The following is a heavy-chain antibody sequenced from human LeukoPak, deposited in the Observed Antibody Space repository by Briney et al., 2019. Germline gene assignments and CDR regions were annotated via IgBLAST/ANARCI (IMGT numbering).Heavy chain of an antibody. J-gene: IGHJ4*02. CDR3: ARARGGYSSGWYYLDY. D-gene: IGHD6-19*01. V-gene: IGHV1-18*01. CDR2: ISAYNGNT. CDR1: GYTFTSYG. Sequence: GASVKVSCKASGYTFTSYGISWVRQAPGQGLEWMGWISAYNGNTNYAQKFQGRVTMTRDTSTSTVYMELSSLRSEDTAVYYCARARGGYSSGWYYLDYWGQGTLVTVSS.